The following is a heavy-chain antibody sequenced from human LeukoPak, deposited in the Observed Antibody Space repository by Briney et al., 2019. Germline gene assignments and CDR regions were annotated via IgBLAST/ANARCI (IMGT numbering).Heavy chain of an antibody. D-gene: IGHD4-11*01. J-gene: IGHJ4*02. CDR1: GCTFSSYY. CDR2: INPNSGGT. V-gene: IGHV1-2*02. Sequence: ASVKVSCKASGCTFSSYYIRWVRQAPGQGLEWLGRINPNSGGTNYAPKFQDRFTMTVDKSISTIYLELSSLTSDDTAIFYCAKSPDYSSPLLGFDYWGQGTLVTVSS. CDR3: AKSPDYSSPLLGFDY.